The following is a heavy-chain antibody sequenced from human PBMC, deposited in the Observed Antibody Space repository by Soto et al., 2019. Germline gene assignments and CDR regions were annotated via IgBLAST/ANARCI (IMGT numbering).Heavy chain of an antibody. V-gene: IGHV1-69*02. J-gene: IGHJ4*02. CDR1: GGTFSSYT. CDR3: ATAGGVVVVVAATLDY. D-gene: IGHD2-15*01. Sequence: QVQLVQSGAEVKKPGSSVKVSCKASGGTFSSYTISWVRQAPGQGLEWMGRIIPILGIANYAQKFQGRITITADKSTSTAYMELSRLRSEDTAVYYCATAGGVVVVVAATLDYWGQGTLVTVSS. CDR2: IIPILGIA.